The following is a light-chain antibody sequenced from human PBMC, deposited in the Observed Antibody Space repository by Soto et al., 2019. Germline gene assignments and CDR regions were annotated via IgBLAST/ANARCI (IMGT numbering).Light chain of an antibody. V-gene: IGKV1-5*01. Sequence: GDRVIITCRASQTVERWMAWYQQKPGKAPKLLISDVSTLESGVPSRFSGGGIGTDCTLTISRLQPDDFSTYYCQQYNNYPRTFGQGTKVDIK. CDR2: DVS. CDR3: QQYNNYPRT. J-gene: IGKJ1*01. CDR1: QTVERW.